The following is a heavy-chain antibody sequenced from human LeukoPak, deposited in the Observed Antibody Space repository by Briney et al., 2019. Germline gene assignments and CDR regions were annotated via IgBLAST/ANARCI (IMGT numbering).Heavy chain of an antibody. D-gene: IGHD3-16*01. J-gene: IGHJ4*02. CDR1: GYTFTGYY. V-gene: IGHV1-2*02. CDR2: INPNSGGT. Sequence: ASVKVSCKASGYTFTGYYMHWVRQAPGQGLEWMGWINPNSGGTNYAQKFQGRVTMTRDTSISTAYMELSRLRSDDTAVYYCARAYYDYVWGSYGYWGQGTLVTVSS. CDR3: ARAYYDYVWGSYGY.